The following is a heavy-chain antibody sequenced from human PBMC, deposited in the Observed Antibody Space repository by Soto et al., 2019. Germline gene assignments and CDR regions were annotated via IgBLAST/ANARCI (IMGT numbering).Heavy chain of an antibody. V-gene: IGHV4-4*07. D-gene: IGHD6-6*01. CDR3: AIMSIAARYNGMDV. CDR1: GGSISSYY. Sequence: PWETLSLTCTVSGGSISSYYWCWTRQPAWKGLEWIGRFYPTGKTNYNPSLQSRLTMSADTSRNQFSLNLTSVTAADTAVYYCAIMSIAARYNGMDVWGQGTTVTISS. CDR2: FYPTGKT. J-gene: IGHJ6*02.